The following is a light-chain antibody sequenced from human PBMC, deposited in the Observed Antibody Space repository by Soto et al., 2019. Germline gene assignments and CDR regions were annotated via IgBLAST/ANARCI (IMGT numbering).Light chain of an antibody. CDR1: QSVSSY. Sequence: IVLTQSPATLSLSPRARATLSCRASQSVSSYVAWYQQKPGQAPRLLIYDASTRATGIPARSSGSGSGTEFTLTISSLQSEDFAVYYCQHYNNWPLTFGGGTKVDIK. CDR2: DAS. CDR3: QHYNNWPLT. V-gene: IGKV3-15*01. J-gene: IGKJ4*01.